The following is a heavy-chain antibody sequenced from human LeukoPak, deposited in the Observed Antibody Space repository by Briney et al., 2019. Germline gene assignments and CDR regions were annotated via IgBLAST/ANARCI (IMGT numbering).Heavy chain of an antibody. D-gene: IGHD5-18*01. CDR1: GYTFTSYG. CDR3: ARELGDTAMAPYDY. CDR2: ISAYNGNT. V-gene: IGHV1-18*01. Sequence: ASAKVSCKASGYTFTSYGISWVRQAPGQGLEWMGWISAYNGNTNYAQKLQGRVTMTTDTSTSTAYMELRSLRSDDTAVYYCARELGDTAMAPYDYWGQGTLVTVSS. J-gene: IGHJ4*02.